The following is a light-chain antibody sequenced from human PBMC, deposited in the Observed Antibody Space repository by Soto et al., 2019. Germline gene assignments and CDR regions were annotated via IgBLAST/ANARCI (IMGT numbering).Light chain of an antibody. CDR3: QTWGTGIVV. J-gene: IGLJ2*01. CDR2: LNSDGSH. V-gene: IGLV4-69*01. Sequence: QPVLTQSPSASASLGASVKLTCTLSSGHSSYAIAWHQQQPEKGPRYLMKLNSDGSHRKGDGIPYRFSGSSSGAERYLTISSLQSEDEADYYCQTWGTGIVVFGGGTKLTVL. CDR1: SGHSSYA.